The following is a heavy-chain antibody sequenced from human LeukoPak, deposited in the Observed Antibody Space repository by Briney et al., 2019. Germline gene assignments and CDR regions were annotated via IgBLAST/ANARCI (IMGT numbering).Heavy chain of an antibody. Sequence: SETLSLTCAVSGGSISSSNWWSWVRQPPGKGLEWIGEIYHSGSTNYNPSLKSRVTISVDKSKSQFSLKLSSVTAADTAVYYCARLEVVTTANWFDPWGQGTLVTVSS. D-gene: IGHD2-21*02. J-gene: IGHJ5*02. CDR3: ARLEVVTTANWFDP. CDR2: IYHSGST. CDR1: GGSISSSNW. V-gene: IGHV4-4*02.